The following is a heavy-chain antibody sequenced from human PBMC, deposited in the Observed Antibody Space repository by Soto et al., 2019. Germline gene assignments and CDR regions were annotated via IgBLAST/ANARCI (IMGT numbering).Heavy chain of an antibody. D-gene: IGHD5-12*01. Sequence: GASVKVSCKASGGTFSSFGISWVRQAPGQGLEWMGGIIPVFGRPNYAQRFRGRLTITADESTNTSYMELIDLTSEDTAVYYCAREASGYDFWGQGTQVTVPS. J-gene: IGHJ1*01. CDR1: GGTFSSFG. CDR3: AREASGYDF. CDR2: IIPVFGRP. V-gene: IGHV1-69*13.